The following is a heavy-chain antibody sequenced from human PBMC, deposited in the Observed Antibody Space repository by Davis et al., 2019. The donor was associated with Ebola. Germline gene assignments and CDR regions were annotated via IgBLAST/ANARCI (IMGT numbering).Heavy chain of an antibody. CDR1: GYNFNNYW. CDR2: IYPGDSDT. CDR3: ARHSSVATREGSDY. Sequence: SCQASGYNFNNYWPGCVRHLPGKALEWTGIIYPGDSDTLYSPSLQGQVTISADKSTSTAYLQWSSLEASDTAIYYCARHSSVATREGSDYWGQGTLVTVSS. V-gene: IGHV5-51*01. D-gene: IGHD6-6*01. J-gene: IGHJ4*02.